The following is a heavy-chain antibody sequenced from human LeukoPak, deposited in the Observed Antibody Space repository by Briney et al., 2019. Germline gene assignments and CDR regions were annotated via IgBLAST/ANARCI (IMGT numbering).Heavy chain of an antibody. CDR2: INWNGRST. CDR3: ANGGGAPYN. J-gene: IGHJ4*02. V-gene: IGHV3-20*04. CDR1: GFTFSNFW. Sequence: GGSLRLSCAAAGFTFSNFWMSWVRQAPGKGLEWVSGINWNGRSTGYADSVKGRFTISRDNAKNTVYLQMNTLRAEDTAVYYCANGGGAPYNWGQGTLVTVSS. D-gene: IGHD2-15*01.